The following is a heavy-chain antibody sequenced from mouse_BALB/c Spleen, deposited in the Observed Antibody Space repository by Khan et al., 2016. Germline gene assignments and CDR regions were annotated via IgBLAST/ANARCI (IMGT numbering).Heavy chain of an antibody. CDR3: ASRYDAWFAY. CDR1: GYTFTSYW. V-gene: IGHV1-7*01. D-gene: IGHD2-14*01. Sequence: QVQLKESGAELAKPGASVKMSCKASGYTFTSYWMHWVKQRPGQGLEWIGYINPSTGYTEYNQKFKDKATLTADKSSSTAYMQLSSLTSEDSAVYYCASRYDAWFAYWGQGTLVTVSA. J-gene: IGHJ3*01. CDR2: INPSTGYT.